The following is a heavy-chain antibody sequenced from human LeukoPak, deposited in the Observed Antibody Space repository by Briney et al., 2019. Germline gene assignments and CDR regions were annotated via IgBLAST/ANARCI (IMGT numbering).Heavy chain of an antibody. J-gene: IGHJ4*02. V-gene: IGHV4-30-2*02. D-gene: IGHD3-22*01. Sequence: SQTLSLTYTVSGGSISSGGYYWSWIRQPPGKGLEWIGYIYHSGSTNYNPSLKSRVTISVDTSKNQFSLKLSSVTAADTAVYYCATIRGYDSSGYPSLYFDYWGQGTLVTVSS. CDR2: IYHSGST. CDR3: ATIRGYDSSGYPSLYFDY. CDR1: GGSISSGGYY.